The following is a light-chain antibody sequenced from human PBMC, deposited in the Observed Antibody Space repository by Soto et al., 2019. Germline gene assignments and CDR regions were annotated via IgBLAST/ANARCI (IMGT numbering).Light chain of an antibody. J-gene: IGLJ1*01. Sequence: QPASVSGSPGQSITISCTGTSSDVGNYKYVSWYQQHPGKAPKLMIYEVSNRPSGVSNRFSGSKSGNTASLTISGLQAEDETDYYCFSYTSSGTYVFGTGTEVTVL. CDR1: SSDVGNYKY. V-gene: IGLV2-14*01. CDR2: EVS. CDR3: FSYTSSGTYV.